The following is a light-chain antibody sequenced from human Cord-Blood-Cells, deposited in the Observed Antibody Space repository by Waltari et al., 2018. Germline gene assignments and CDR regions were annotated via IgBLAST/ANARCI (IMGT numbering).Light chain of an antibody. J-gene: IGKJ1*01. Sequence: DIQMTQSPSTLSASVGDRVPITCRASQSISNWFAWYQQKPGKAPKLMIYKASSLESGVPSRFSGSGSGTEFTLTISSLQPDDFATYYYQQYKSYSWTFGQGTKVEIK. CDR3: QQYKSYSWT. V-gene: IGKV1-5*03. CDR1: QSISNW. CDR2: KAS.